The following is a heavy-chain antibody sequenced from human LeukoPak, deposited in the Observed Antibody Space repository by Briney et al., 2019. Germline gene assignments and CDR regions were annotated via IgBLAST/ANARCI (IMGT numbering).Heavy chain of an antibody. CDR1: GGSFSGYY. Sequence: SETLSLTCAVYGGSFSGYYWSWIRQPPGKGLEWIGEINHSASTTYNPSLKSRVTISVDASKNQFSLKLSSVTAADTAVYYCARRDGYNSYYFDYWGQGTLVTVSS. D-gene: IGHD5-24*01. CDR3: ARRDGYNSYYFDY. CDR2: INHSAST. V-gene: IGHV4-34*01. J-gene: IGHJ4*02.